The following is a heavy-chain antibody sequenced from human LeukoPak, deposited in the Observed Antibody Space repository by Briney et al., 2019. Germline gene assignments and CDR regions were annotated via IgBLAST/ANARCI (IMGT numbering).Heavy chain of an antibody. CDR2: ISAYNGNT. Sequence: ASVKVSCKASGYTFTSYDINWVRQATGQGLEWMGWISAYNGNTNYAQKFQGRVSMTTDTSTTTAYMELRTLRSDDTAVYYCASGTEMYYFDYWGRGTLVTVSS. J-gene: IGHJ4*02. CDR3: ASGTEMYYFDY. D-gene: IGHD3/OR15-3a*01. V-gene: IGHV1-18*01. CDR1: GYTFTSYD.